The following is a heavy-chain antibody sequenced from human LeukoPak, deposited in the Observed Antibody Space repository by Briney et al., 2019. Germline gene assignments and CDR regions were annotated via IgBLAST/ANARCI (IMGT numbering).Heavy chain of an antibody. J-gene: IGHJ4*02. D-gene: IGHD4-17*01. CDR3: AKVGDYGDYALDY. Sequence: PGGSLRLSCAASGFSFSSYGMHWVCQAPGKGLEGVAVISYDGSYKYYADSVKGRFTISRDNSKNTLYLQMNSLRAEDTAVYYCAKVGDYGDYALDYWGQGTLVTVSS. CDR1: GFSFSSYG. V-gene: IGHV3-30*18. CDR2: ISYDGSYK.